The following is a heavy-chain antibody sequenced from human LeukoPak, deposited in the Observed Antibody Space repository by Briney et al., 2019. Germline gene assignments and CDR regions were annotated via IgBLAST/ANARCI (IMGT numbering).Heavy chain of an antibody. J-gene: IGHJ4*02. V-gene: IGHV3-21*01. Sequence: GGSLRLSCAASGFTFSSYEMNWVRQAPGKGLEWVSSISSSSSYIYYADSVKGRFTISRDNAKNSLYLQMNSLRAEDTAVYYCARVLLWFGGGDYFDYWGQGTLVTVSS. CDR1: GFTFSSYE. D-gene: IGHD3-10*01. CDR2: ISSSSSYI. CDR3: ARVLLWFGGGDYFDY.